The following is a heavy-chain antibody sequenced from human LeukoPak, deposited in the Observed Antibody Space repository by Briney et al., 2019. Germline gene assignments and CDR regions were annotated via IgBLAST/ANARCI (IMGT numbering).Heavy chain of an antibody. CDR3: AREGLFDIVVVVAAIRYYGMDV. J-gene: IGHJ6*02. CDR2: ISYDGSNK. D-gene: IGHD2-15*01. Sequence: PGGSLRLSCAASGFTFSSYAMHWVRQAPGKGLEWVAVISYDGSNKYYADSVKGRFTISRDNSKNTLYLQMSSLRAEDTAVYYCAREGLFDIVVVVAAIRYYGMDVWGQGTTVTVSS. CDR1: GFTFSSYA. V-gene: IGHV3-30*04.